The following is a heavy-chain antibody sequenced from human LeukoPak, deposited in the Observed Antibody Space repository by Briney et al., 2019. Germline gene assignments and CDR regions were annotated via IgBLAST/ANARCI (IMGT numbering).Heavy chain of an antibody. CDR2: ISSSGSTI. Sequence: GGSLRLSCAASGFTFSDYYMSWIRQAPGKGLEWVSYISSSGSTIYYADSVKGRFTISRDNAKNSLYLQMNSLRAEDTAVYYCARDSMQVDYRIFIDYWGQGTLVNVSS. V-gene: IGHV3-11*01. J-gene: IGHJ4*02. D-gene: IGHD4-11*01. CDR3: ARDSMQVDYRIFIDY. CDR1: GFTFSDYY.